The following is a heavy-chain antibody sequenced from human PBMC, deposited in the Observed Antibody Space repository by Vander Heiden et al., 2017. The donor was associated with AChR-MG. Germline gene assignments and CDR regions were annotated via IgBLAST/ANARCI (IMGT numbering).Heavy chain of an antibody. CDR1: GFTSSTHG. V-gene: IGHV3-33*01. Sequence: QVQLVESGGGVVQPGRSLRLSCAASGFTSSTHGLHLVRQAPGKWLEWVAVIWYDGSNKYYADSVKGRFTISRDNSKDTLYLQMNSLRAEDTAVYYCARTTNSGSYFNYYYYMDVWGKGTTVTVSS. J-gene: IGHJ6*03. CDR3: ARTTNSGSYFNYYYYMDV. D-gene: IGHD1-26*01. CDR2: IWYDGSNK.